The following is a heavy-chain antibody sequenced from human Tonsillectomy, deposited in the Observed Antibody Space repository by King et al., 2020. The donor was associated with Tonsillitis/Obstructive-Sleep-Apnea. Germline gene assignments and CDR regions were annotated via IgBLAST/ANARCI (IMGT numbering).Heavy chain of an antibody. V-gene: IGHV4-39*01. Sequence: QLQESGPGLVKPSETLSLTCTFSGGSISSRSYYWGWIRQPPGKGLEWLGSIYYSGSTHYNPPLTGRVTISVDTPKDSFSLKLSSVTAADTAVYYCERHGRSGYHTHAFDIGGQGTMVTVSS. CDR3: ERHGRSGYHTHAFDI. D-gene: IGHD3-3*01. J-gene: IGHJ3*02. CDR1: GGSISSRSYY. CDR2: IYYSGST.